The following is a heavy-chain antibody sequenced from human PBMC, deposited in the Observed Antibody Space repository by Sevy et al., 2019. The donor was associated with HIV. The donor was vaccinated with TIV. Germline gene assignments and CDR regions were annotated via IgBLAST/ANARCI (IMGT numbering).Heavy chain of an antibody. Sequence: GGSLRLSCAASGFTFSSYGMHWVRQAPGKGLEWVAVISYDGSNKYYADSVKGRFTISRDNSKNTLYLQMNSLRAEGTAVYYCAKARGPHYYDSSGYYYDGYYYGMDVWGQGTTVTVSS. J-gene: IGHJ6*02. D-gene: IGHD3-22*01. V-gene: IGHV3-30*18. CDR1: GFTFSSYG. CDR3: AKARGPHYYDSSGYYYDGYYYGMDV. CDR2: ISYDGSNK.